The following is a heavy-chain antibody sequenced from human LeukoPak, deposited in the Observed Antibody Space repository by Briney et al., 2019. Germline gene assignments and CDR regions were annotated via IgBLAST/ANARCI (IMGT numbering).Heavy chain of an antibody. Sequence: GGSLRLSCAASGFTFSSYGVHWVRQAPGKGLEWVAVISYDGSNKYYADSVKGRFTISRDNSKNTLYLQMNSLRAEDTAVYYCARAGPSHYYYYYGMDVWGQGTTVTVSS. V-gene: IGHV3-30*03. CDR3: ARAGPSHYYYYYGMDV. CDR1: GFTFSSYG. CDR2: ISYDGSNK. J-gene: IGHJ6*02.